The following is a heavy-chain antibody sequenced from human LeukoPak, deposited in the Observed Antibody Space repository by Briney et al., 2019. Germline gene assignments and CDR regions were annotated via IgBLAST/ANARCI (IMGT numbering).Heavy chain of an antibody. CDR1: GGSFSGYY. J-gene: IGHJ4*02. V-gene: IGHV4-34*01. CDR3: ARRGNSYGSGNYVGPFEY. Sequence: PETLSLTCAVHGGSFSGYYWSWIRQPLRKGLEWIGEINQGGSTNYNPSLRSRLTISVDASKNQFSLKLSSVTAADTAVYYCARRGNSYGSGNYVGPFEYWSQGTLVTVSS. CDR2: INQGGST. D-gene: IGHD3-10*01.